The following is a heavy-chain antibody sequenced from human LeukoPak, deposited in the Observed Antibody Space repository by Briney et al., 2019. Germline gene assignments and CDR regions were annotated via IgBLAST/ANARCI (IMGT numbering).Heavy chain of an antibody. CDR1: GGSISSGGHY. D-gene: IGHD6-13*01. CDR2: IYYSEFT. CDR3: AGGLDSSKMGY. J-gene: IGHJ4*02. V-gene: IGHV4-31*03. Sequence: SETLSLTCTVSGGSISSGGHYWSWIRQHPGKGLEWIGSIYYSEFTYYNPSLKSRVTISVDSSENQLSLKLRSVTAADTAVYYCAGGLDSSKMGYWGQGTLVTVSS.